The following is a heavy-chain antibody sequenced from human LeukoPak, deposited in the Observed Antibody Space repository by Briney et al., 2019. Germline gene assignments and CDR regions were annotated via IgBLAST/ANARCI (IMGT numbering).Heavy chain of an antibody. CDR1: GFTVSSNY. Sequence: GGSLRLSCAASGFTVSSNYMSWVRQAPGKGLEWVSVIYSGGSTYYADSVKGRFTISRDNSKNTLYLQMNSLRAEDTAVYYCAREGYDSSGYPFDYWGQGTLVTVSS. CDR2: IYSGGST. CDR3: AREGYDSSGYPFDY. D-gene: IGHD3-22*01. V-gene: IGHV3-53*01. J-gene: IGHJ4*02.